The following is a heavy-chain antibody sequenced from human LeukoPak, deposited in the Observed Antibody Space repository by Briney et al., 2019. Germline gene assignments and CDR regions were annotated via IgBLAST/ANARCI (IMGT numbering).Heavy chain of an antibody. J-gene: IGHJ4*02. Sequence: SDTLSLTCTVSGGSISNYWWSWIRQPPGKGLEWIGYVFDSGGTNYNPSLKSRVTISVDTSKKQFSLKLSSVTAADMAVYYCARGYSSSWNYFDYWGQGTLVTVSS. CDR3: ARGYSSSWNYFDY. V-gene: IGHV4-59*07. CDR1: GGSISNYW. CDR2: VFDSGGT. D-gene: IGHD6-13*01.